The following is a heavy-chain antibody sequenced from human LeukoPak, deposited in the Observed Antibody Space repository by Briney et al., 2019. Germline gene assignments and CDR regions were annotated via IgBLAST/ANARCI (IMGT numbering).Heavy chain of an antibody. CDR2: INHSGST. CDR1: GGSFSGYY. Sequence: SETLSLTCAVYGGSFSGYYWSWIRQPPGKGLEWIGEINHSGSTNYNPSLKSRVTISVDTSKNQFSLKLSSVTAADTAVYYCARGIAAAGKASGVWFDPWGQGTLVTVSS. V-gene: IGHV4-34*01. J-gene: IGHJ5*02. CDR3: ARGIAAAGKASGVWFDP. D-gene: IGHD6-13*01.